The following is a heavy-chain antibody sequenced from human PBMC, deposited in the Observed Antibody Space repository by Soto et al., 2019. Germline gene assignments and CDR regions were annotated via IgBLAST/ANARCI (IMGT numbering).Heavy chain of an antibody. J-gene: IGHJ4*02. CDR3: AKVGFPYSYGYLFYY. CDR1: GFTLSGSA. Sequence: GGSLRLSCAASGFTLSGSAVYWVRQASGKGLEWVGRIRSKSNNYATAYGASVKGRFSISRDDLKNTLYLQMNSLRVEDTAVYYCAKVGFPYSYGYLFYYWGQGTLVTVSS. CDR2: IRSKSNNYAT. V-gene: IGHV3-73*01. D-gene: IGHD5-18*01.